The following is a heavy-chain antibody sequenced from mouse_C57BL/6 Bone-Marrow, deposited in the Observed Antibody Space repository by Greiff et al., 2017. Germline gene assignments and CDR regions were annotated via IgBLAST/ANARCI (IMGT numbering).Heavy chain of an antibody. D-gene: IGHD1-1*01. Sequence: EVQVVESGGGLVQPGGSLSLSCAASGFTFTDYYMSWVRQPPGKALEWLGFIRNKANGYTTEYSASVKGRFTISRDNSQSILYLQMNALRAEDSATYYCARFSYYYGSSWNFDYWGQGTTLTVSS. J-gene: IGHJ2*01. V-gene: IGHV7-3*01. CDR3: ARFSYYYGSSWNFDY. CDR2: IRNKANGYTT. CDR1: GFTFTDYY.